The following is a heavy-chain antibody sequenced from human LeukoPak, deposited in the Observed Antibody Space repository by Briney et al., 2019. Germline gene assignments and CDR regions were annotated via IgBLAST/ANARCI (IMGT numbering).Heavy chain of an antibody. CDR2: ISSSSSYI. D-gene: IGHD1-26*01. V-gene: IGHV3-21*01. J-gene: IGHJ6*03. CDR1: GFTISSLS. Sequence: GGSLRLSCAASGFTISSLSMNWVRQAPGKGLECVSSISSSSSYIYYADSVKGRFTISRHNAKNSLYLQMNSLRAEDTAVYYCARAYSGTYGLGYYYMDVWGKGTTVTISS. CDR3: ARAYSGTYGLGYYYMDV.